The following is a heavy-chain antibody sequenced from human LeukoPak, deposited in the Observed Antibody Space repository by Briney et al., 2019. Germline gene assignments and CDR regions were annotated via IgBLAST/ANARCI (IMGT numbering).Heavy chain of an antibody. Sequence: GGPLRLSCVASGFTLSNYWMHWVRQAPGKGLEWVANIRQDDGEKYYVASVKGRFTISRDNAKNSLYLQMNSLRAEDTAVYYCARGGPFGGYWGQGTLVTVSS. D-gene: IGHD3-16*01. V-gene: IGHV3-7*03. CDR3: ARGGPFGGY. CDR1: GFTLSNYW. CDR2: IRQDDGEK. J-gene: IGHJ4*02.